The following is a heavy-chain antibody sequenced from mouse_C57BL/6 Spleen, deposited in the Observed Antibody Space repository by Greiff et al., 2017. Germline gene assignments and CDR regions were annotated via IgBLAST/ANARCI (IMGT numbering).Heavy chain of an antibody. CDR3: ARKDPSTVVDY. D-gene: IGHD1-1*01. CDR2: IDPSDSYT. CDR1: GYTFTSYW. J-gene: IGHJ2*01. Sequence: VQLQQPGAELVRPGTSVKLSCKASGYTFTSYWMHWVKQRPGQGLEWIGVIDPSDSYTNYNQKFKGKATLTVDTSSSTAYMQLSSLTSADSAVYYCARKDPSTVVDYWGQGTTLTVSS. V-gene: IGHV1-59*01.